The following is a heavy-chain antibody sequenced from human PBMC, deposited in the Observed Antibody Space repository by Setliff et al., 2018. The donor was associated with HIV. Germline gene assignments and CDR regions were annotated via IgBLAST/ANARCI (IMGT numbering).Heavy chain of an antibody. CDR1: GGSFSGDF. Sequence: PSETLSLTCAVSGGSFSGDFWTWIRQAPGKGLEWIGSVYYGGDTYYNPSLKSRVTISADTSNNQFSLKLNSLTAADTAIYYCARDSRMIMEGTDYWGQGILVTSPQ. CDR2: VYYGGDT. V-gene: IGHV4-34*01. D-gene: IGHD3-16*01. J-gene: IGHJ4*02. CDR3: ARDSRMIMEGTDY.